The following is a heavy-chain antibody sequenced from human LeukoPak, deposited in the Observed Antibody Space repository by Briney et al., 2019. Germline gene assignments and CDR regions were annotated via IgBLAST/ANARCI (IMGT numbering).Heavy chain of an antibody. CDR3: AKVPSDYYDSSGYGDC. CDR1: GFTFSSYA. J-gene: IGHJ4*02. D-gene: IGHD3-22*01. V-gene: IGHV3-23*01. CDR2: ISGSGGST. Sequence: GGSLRLSCAASGFTFSSYAMSWVRQAPGKGLEWVSAISGSGGSTYYADSVKGRFTISRDNSKNTLYLQMNSLRAEDTDVYYCAKVPSDYYDSSGYGDCWGQGTLVTVSS.